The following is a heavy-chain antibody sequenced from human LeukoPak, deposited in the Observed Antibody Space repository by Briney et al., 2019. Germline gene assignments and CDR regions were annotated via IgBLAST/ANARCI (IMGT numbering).Heavy chain of an antibody. CDR3: AWGRTPTFDY. V-gene: IGHV1-69*04. CDR2: IIPILGIA. Sequence: ASVKVSCKASGGTFSSYAISWVRQAPGQGLEWMGRIIPILGIANHAQKFQGRVTITADKSTSTAYMELSSLRSEDTAGYYCAWGRTPTFDYWGQGTLVTVSS. CDR1: GGTFSSYA. J-gene: IGHJ4*02. D-gene: IGHD1-1*01.